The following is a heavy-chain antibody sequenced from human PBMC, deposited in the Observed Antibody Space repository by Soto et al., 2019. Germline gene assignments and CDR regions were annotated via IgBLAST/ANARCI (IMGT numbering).Heavy chain of an antibody. J-gene: IGHJ4*02. V-gene: IGHV4-39*01. Sequence: PSETLSLTCTVSGGSISSSSYYWGWIRQPPGKGLEWIGSLFYSGSTYYNPSLKGRLTISVDTSKNQFSLKLSSVTAADTAVYYCARVRGYSYGYGLFDYWGQGTLVTVSS. CDR2: LFYSGST. D-gene: IGHD5-18*01. CDR3: ARVRGYSYGYGLFDY. CDR1: GGSISSSSYY.